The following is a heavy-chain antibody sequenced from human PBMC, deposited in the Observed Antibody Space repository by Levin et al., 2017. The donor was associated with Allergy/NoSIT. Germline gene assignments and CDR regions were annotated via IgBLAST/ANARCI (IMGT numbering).Heavy chain of an antibody. V-gene: IGHV3-11*01. CDR2: ISSSGSTI. Sequence: GGSLRLSCAASGFTFSDYYMSWIRQAPGKGLEWVSYISSSGSTIYYADSVKGRFTISRDNAKNSLYLQMNSLRAEDTAVYYCAREPQREVRGPWGEDYWGQGTLVTVSS. CDR3: AREPQREVRGPWGEDY. CDR1: GFTFSDYY. J-gene: IGHJ4*02. D-gene: IGHD3-10*01.